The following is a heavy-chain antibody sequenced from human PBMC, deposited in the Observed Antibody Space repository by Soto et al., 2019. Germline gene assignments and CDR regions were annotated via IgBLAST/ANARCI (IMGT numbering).Heavy chain of an antibody. V-gene: IGHV1-8*01. CDR3: ARDIVVVAARAYNWFDP. Sequence: ASVKVSCKASGYTFTSYDINWVRQATGQGLEWMGWMNPNSGNTGYAQKFQGRVTMTRNTSISTAYMELSSLRPEDTAVYYCARDIVVVAARAYNWFDPWGQGTLVTVSS. D-gene: IGHD2-15*01. J-gene: IGHJ5*02. CDR2: MNPNSGNT. CDR1: GYTFTSYD.